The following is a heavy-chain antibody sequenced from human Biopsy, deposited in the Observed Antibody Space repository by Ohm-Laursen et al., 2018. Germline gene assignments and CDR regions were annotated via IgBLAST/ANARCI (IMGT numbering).Heavy chain of an antibody. CDR2: ISETSSHI. CDR3: ARDSRRTAREGGMDV. D-gene: IGHD6-6*01. Sequence: SLRLSCAAPGFTFSSYSMNWVHQAPGKGLEWISYISETSSHIYDADSVKGRFTVARDNAKNSLYLQLNSLRAEDTAVYYCARDSRRTAREGGMDVWGQGTTVTVSS. CDR1: GFTFSSYS. V-gene: IGHV3-21*01. J-gene: IGHJ6*02.